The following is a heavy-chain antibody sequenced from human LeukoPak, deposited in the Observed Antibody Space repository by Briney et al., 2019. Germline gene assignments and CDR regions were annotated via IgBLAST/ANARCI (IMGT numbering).Heavy chain of an antibody. V-gene: IGHV4-39*01. J-gene: IGHJ4*02. D-gene: IGHD5-18*01. CDR3: ARRQGTAMETWEDY. CDR2: IYYSGST. Sequence: SETPSLTCTVSGASISSSTYYWGWIRQPPGRGLEWIGSIYYSGSTYYNPSLKSRVTISVDTSKNQFSLKLSSVTAADTAVYYCARRQGTAMETWEDYWGQGTLVTVSS. CDR1: GASISSSTYY.